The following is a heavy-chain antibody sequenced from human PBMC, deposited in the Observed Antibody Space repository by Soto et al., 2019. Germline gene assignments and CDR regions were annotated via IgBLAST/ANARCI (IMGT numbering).Heavy chain of an antibody. CDR3: ARGYYYDSSGYYGSYYFDY. Sequence: QVQLVQSGAEVKKPGSSVKVSCKASGGTFSSYAISWVRQAPGQGLEWMGGIIPIFGTANYAQKSQGRVTITADESTSTAYMELSSLISEDTAVYYCARGYYYDSSGYYGSYYFDYWGQGTLVTVSS. J-gene: IGHJ4*02. CDR1: GGTFSSYA. V-gene: IGHV1-69*01. CDR2: IIPIFGTA. D-gene: IGHD3-22*01.